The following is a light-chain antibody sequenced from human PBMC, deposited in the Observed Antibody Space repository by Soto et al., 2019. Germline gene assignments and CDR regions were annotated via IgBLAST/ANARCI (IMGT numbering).Light chain of an antibody. V-gene: IGKV1-5*03. Sequence: DIQMTQSPSTLSGSVGDRVTITCRASQTISSWLAWYQQKPGKAPKLLIYKASTIKSGVPSRFSGSGSGTEITLTISSLQPDDFATYYFQHYNSYSEAFGQGTKVELK. CDR2: KAS. J-gene: IGKJ1*01. CDR1: QTISSW. CDR3: QHYNSYSEA.